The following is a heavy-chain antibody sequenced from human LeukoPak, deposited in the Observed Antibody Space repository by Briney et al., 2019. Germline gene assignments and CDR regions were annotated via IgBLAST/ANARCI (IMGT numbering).Heavy chain of an antibody. D-gene: IGHD1-20*01. CDR1: GGFISSYY. CDR2: IYYSGST. J-gene: IGHJ4*02. V-gene: IGHV4-59*01. Sequence: SETLSLTCTVSGGFISSYYWSWIRQPPGKGLEWIGYIYYSGSTNFNPSLKSRVTISVDTSKNQFSLKLSSVTAADTAVYYCARVGGITGSSVHPEFDYWGQGTLVTVSS. CDR3: ARVGGITGSSVHPEFDY.